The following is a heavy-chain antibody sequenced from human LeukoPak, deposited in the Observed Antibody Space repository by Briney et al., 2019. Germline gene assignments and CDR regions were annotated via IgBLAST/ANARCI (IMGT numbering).Heavy chain of an antibody. CDR1: GFTFSSYE. D-gene: IGHD5-12*01. Sequence: GGSPRLSCAASGFTFSSYEMNWVRQAPGKGLEWLSYISSSGSTKYYADSVKGRFTISRDNAKSSVSLQMNSLRAEDTAVYYCARERGYSGYDYFIDSPSDYWGQGTLVTVSS. CDR2: ISSSGSTK. J-gene: IGHJ4*02. CDR3: ARERGYSGYDYFIDSPSDY. V-gene: IGHV3-48*03.